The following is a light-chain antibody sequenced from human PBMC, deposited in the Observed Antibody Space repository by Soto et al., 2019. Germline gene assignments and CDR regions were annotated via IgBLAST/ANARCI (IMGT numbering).Light chain of an antibody. V-gene: IGKV3-20*01. CDR2: GAS. CDR1: QSFSSSY. Sequence: EIVLTQSPVTPSCSPVTRPTLSCXXXQSFSSSYLAWYQQKPGQAPRLLIYGASSRATGIPDRFSGSGSGTDFTLTISRLEPEDFAVYYCQQYGKSPRGTFGQGTRLEIK. J-gene: IGKJ5*01. CDR3: QQYGKSPRGT.